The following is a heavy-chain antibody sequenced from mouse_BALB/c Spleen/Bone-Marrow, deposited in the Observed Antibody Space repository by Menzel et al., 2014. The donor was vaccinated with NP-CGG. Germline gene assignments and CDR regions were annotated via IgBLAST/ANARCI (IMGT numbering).Heavy chain of an antibody. V-gene: IGHV1-9*01. J-gene: IGHJ2*01. CDR1: GYTFSSYW. D-gene: IGHD1-1*01. Sequence: QVQLQQSGAELMKPGASVKISCKATGYTFSSYWIEWVKQRPRHGLEWIGEILPGSGSTIYNEKFKGKATFTADTSSNTAYMQLSSLTSEDSAVYYCAREDYYGSSYFDYWGQGTTLTVSS. CDR3: AREDYYGSSYFDY. CDR2: ILPGSGST.